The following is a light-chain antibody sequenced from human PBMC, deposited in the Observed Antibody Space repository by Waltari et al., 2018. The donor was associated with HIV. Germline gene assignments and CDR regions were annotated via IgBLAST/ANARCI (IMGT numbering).Light chain of an antibody. CDR3: LQDYNYPRT. CDR2: SAS. J-gene: IGKJ1*01. CDR1: QDIGND. V-gene: IGKV1-6*01. Sequence: AVQMTQSPSSLSASVGDRVTIPCRASQDIGNDLGCYQHKPGEAPKLLIYSASRLHSGVPSRFSGSGSGTDFTLTISSLQPENFATYYCLQDYNYPRTFGQGTKVEI.